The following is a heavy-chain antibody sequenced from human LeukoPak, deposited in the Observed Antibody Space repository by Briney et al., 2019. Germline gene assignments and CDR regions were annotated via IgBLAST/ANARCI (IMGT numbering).Heavy chain of an antibody. CDR1: GFTVSSNY. V-gene: IGHV3-53*01. J-gene: IGHJ4*02. CDR2: IYSGGST. Sequence: GGSLRLSCAASGFTVSSNYMSWVRQAPGKGLEWVSVIYSGGSTYYADSVKGRFTIPRDNSKNTLYLQMNSLRAEDTAVYYCARVYPEYYYDSSGYSYYFDYWGQGTLVTVSS. D-gene: IGHD3-22*01. CDR3: ARVYPEYYYDSSGYSYYFDY.